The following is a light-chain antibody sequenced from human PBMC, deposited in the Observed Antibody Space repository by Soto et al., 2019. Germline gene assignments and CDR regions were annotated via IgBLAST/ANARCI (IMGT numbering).Light chain of an antibody. CDR3: QQSYSTPPGT. Sequence: QLTQSPSSLSASVGDRVTITCRASQGIRNDLGWYQQKPGKAPKLLIYATSSLQSGVPSRFSGSGSGTDFTLTISSLQPEDFATYYCQQSYSTPPGTFGQGTKVDIK. V-gene: IGKV1-39*01. CDR2: ATS. CDR1: QGIRND. J-gene: IGKJ1*01.